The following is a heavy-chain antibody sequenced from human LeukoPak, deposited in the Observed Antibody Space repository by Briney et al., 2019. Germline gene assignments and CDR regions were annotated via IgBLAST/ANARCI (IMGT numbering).Heavy chain of an antibody. CDR2: ISGSGGST. J-gene: IGHJ4*02. D-gene: IGHD2-2*01. V-gene: IGHV3-23*01. CDR3: AKAPEGRPAAIDCFDY. CDR1: GLTPSSYA. Sequence: PRRSLSPSCALSGLTPSSYAISWFRQAPGKGLQWVSSISGSGGSTYYADSVKGRFTISRDNSKNTLYLQMNSLRAEDTAVYYCAKAPEGRPAAIDCFDYWGQGTLVTVSS.